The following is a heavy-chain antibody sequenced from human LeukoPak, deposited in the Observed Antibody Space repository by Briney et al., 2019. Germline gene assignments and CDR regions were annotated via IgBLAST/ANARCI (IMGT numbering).Heavy chain of an antibody. D-gene: IGHD3-22*01. Sequence: SETLSLTCTVSGDSISSGYYWGWIRQPPGKGLEWIGSIYHSGSTYYNPSLKSRVTISVDTSKNQFSLKLSSVTAADTAVYYCARDGNLAYYYDSSGYPSPFDYWGQGTLVTVSS. CDR2: IYHSGST. CDR3: ARDGNLAYYYDSSGYPSPFDY. CDR1: GDSISSGYY. J-gene: IGHJ4*02. V-gene: IGHV4-38-2*02.